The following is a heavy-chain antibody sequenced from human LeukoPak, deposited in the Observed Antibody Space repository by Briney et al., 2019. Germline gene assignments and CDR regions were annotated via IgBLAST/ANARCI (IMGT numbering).Heavy chain of an antibody. CDR2: IKQDGSEK. J-gene: IGHJ3*01. D-gene: IGHD2-21*01. CDR1: GFTFSSYG. Sequence: GGSLRLSCAASGFTFSSYGMHWVRQAPGKGLEWVANIKQDGSEKYYVDSVKGRFTISRDNAKNSLYLQMNSLRAEDTAVYYCAYSRLWGQGTMVTVSS. CDR3: AYSRL. V-gene: IGHV3-7*01.